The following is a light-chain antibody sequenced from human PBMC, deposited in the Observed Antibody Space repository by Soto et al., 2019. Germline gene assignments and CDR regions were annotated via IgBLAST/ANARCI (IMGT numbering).Light chain of an antibody. CDR1: QSISSW. CDR2: DAS. Sequence: IPLSQSPGALSTPAGNAGNSTCRASQSISSWLAWYQQKPGKAPKLLIYDASSLESGVPSRFSGSGSGTDFTLTISSLQPEDVATYYCQKYNGVPLTFGGGTKVDIK. CDR3: QKYNGVPLT. J-gene: IGKJ4*01. V-gene: IGKV1-5*01.